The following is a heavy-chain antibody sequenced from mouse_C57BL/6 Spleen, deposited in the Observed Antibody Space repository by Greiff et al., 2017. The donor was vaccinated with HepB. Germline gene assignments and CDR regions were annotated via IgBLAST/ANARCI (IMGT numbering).Heavy chain of an antibody. J-gene: IGHJ1*03. CDR3: ARSVGYPNWYFDV. CDR1: GYTFTDYY. Sequence: EVQLQQSGPELVKPGASVKISCKASGYTFTDYYMNWVKQSHGKSLEWIGDINPNNGGTSYNQKFKGKATLTVDKSSSTAYMELRSLTSEDSAVYYCARSVGYPNWYFDVWGTGTTVTVSS. CDR2: INPNNGGT. V-gene: IGHV1-26*01. D-gene: IGHD2-2*01.